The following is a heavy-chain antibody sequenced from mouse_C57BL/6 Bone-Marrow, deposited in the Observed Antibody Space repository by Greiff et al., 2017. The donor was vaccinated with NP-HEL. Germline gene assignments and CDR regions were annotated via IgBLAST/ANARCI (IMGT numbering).Heavy chain of an antibody. D-gene: IGHD2-5*01. CDR2: IWRGGST. J-gene: IGHJ3*01. V-gene: IGHV2-2*01. CDR3: ARNCAYYSNFLAY. CDR1: GFSLTSYG. Sequence: QVQLQQSGPGLVQPSQSLSITCTASGFSLTSYGVHWVRQTPGQGLEWLGVIWRGGSTDYNAAFISRLSISKDKSKSQVFFKMNRLQADDTAIYYCARNCAYYSNFLAYRGQGTLVTVSA.